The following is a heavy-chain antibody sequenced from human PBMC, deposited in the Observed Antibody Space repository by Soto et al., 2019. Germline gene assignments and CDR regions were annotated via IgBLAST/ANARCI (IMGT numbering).Heavy chain of an antibody. D-gene: IGHD2-2*01. V-gene: IGHV4-31*03. CDR1: GGSISSGGYY. J-gene: IGHJ5*02. Sequence: QVQLQELGPGLVKPSQTLSLTCTVSGGSISSGGYYWSWIRQHPGKGLEWIGYIYYSGSTYYNPSLKSRVTISVDTSKNQFSLKLSSVTAADTAVYYCAREIVVVPAASVGGWFDPWGQGTLVTVSS. CDR2: IYYSGST. CDR3: AREIVVVPAASVGGWFDP.